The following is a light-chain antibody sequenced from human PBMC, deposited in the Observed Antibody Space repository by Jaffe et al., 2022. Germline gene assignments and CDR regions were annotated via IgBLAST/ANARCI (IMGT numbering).Light chain of an antibody. V-gene: IGLV1-40*01. CDR3: QSYDSSLRLYV. J-gene: IGLJ1*01. CDR1: SSNIGAGYD. CDR2: GNS. Sequence: QSVLTQPPSVSGAPGQRVTISCTGSSSNIGAGYDVHWYQQLPGTAPKLLIYGNSNRPSGVPDRFSGSKSGTSASLAITGLQAEDEADYYCQSYDSSLRLYVFGTGTKVTVL.